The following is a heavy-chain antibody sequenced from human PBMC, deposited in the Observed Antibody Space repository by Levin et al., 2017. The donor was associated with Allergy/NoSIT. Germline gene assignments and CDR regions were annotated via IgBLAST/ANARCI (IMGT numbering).Heavy chain of an antibody. CDR1: GGSISSYY. Sequence: GSLRLSCTVSGGSISSYYWSWIRQPPGKGLEWIGYIYYSGSTNYNPSLKSRVTISVDTSKNQFSLKLSSVTAADTAVYYCARAKGGDYASFFYYYYYMDVWGKGTTVTVSS. CDR2: IYYSGST. V-gene: IGHV4-59*01. D-gene: IGHD4-17*01. J-gene: IGHJ6*03. CDR3: ARAKGGDYASFFYYYYYMDV.